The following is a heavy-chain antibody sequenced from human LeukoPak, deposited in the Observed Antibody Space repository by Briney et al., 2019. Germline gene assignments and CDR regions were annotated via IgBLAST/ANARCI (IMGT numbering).Heavy chain of an antibody. D-gene: IGHD3-10*01. CDR2: INPNSGGT. V-gene: IGHV1-2*04. J-gene: IGHJ4*02. CDR1: GYTFTTYG. Sequence: ASVKVSCKASGYTFTTYGISWVRQAPGQGLEWMGWINPNSGGTNYAQKFQGWVTMTRDTSISTAYMELSRLRSDDTAVYYCATVRKYYYGSGGGFDYWGQGTLVTVSS. CDR3: ATVRKYYYGSGGGFDY.